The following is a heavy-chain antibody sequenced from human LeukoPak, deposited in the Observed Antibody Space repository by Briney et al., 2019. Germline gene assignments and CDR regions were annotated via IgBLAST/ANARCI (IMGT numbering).Heavy chain of an antibody. V-gene: IGHV4-34*01. J-gene: IGHJ4*02. CDR3: ARGPRYYYDSSGYLRNFDY. D-gene: IGHD3-22*01. CDR2: INHSGST. CDR1: DGSFSGYY. Sequence: SETLSLTCAVYDGSFSGYYWSWIRQPPGKGLEWIGEINHSGSTNYNPSLKSRVTISVDTSKNQFSLKLSSVTAADTAVYYCARGPRYYYDSSGYLRNFDYWGQGTLVTVSS.